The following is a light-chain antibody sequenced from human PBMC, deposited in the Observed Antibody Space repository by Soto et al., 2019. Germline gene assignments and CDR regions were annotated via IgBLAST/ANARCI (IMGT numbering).Light chain of an antibody. CDR3: QQSYSTPIT. Sequence: DIQMAQSPSSLSASVGDRVTITCRASQSISSYLNWYQQKPGKAPKLLIYAASSLQSGVPSRFSGSGSGTDFTLIISSLQPEDVVTYYCQQSYSTPITFGQGTQLEIK. CDR2: AAS. V-gene: IGKV1-39*01. J-gene: IGKJ5*01. CDR1: QSISSY.